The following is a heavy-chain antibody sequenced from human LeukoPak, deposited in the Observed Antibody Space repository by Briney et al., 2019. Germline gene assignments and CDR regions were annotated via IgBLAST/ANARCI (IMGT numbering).Heavy chain of an antibody. CDR2: INPNSGGT. V-gene: IGHV1-2*02. Sequence: ASVKVSCKASGYTFTGYYMHWVRQAPGQGLEWMGWINPNSGGTNYAQKFQGRVTMTRDTSISTAYMGLSRLRSDDTAVYYCAIGGSIVVVPAAIRGHWFDPWGQGTLVTVSS. CDR1: GYTFTGYY. CDR3: AIGGSIVVVPAAIRGHWFDP. D-gene: IGHD2-2*02. J-gene: IGHJ5*02.